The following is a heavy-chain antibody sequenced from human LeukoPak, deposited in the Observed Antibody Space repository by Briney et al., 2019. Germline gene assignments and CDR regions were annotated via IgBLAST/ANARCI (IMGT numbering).Heavy chain of an antibody. V-gene: IGHV3-30*18. Sequence: QTGRSLRLSCAASGFTFSSYGMHWVRQAPGKGLEWVAVISYDGSNKYYADSVKGRFTISRDNSENTLYLQMNSLRAEDTAVYYCAKDSGYLGYWGQGTLVTVSS. D-gene: IGHD6-13*01. CDR2: ISYDGSNK. CDR1: GFTFSSYG. CDR3: AKDSGYLGY. J-gene: IGHJ4*02.